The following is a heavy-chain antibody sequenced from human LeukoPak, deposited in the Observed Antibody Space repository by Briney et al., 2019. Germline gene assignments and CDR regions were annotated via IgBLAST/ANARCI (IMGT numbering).Heavy chain of an antibody. Sequence: SETLSLTCTVSGGSISSSNYYWGWIRQPPGKGLEWIGGIYYSGNTYYNPSLKSRVTISVDTSKNQFSLKLSSVTAADTAVYYCTRDGQWLVLNYWGQGTLVTVSS. J-gene: IGHJ4*02. CDR1: GGSISSSNYY. D-gene: IGHD6-19*01. V-gene: IGHV4-39*07. CDR2: IYYSGNT. CDR3: TRDGQWLVLNY.